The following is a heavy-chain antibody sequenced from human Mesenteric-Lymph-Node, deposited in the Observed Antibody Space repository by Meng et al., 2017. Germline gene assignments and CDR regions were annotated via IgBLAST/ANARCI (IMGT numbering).Heavy chain of an antibody. D-gene: IGHD1-26*01. Sequence: GESLKISCAASGFTFSNYNMNWVRQAPGKGLEWVSSISGRSDYIYYADSVKGRFTISRDNTKNSLYLQMNSLRAEDTALYFCATDRGSSPFDYWGQGTLVTVSS. CDR2: ISGRSDYI. J-gene: IGHJ4*02. CDR3: ATDRGSSPFDY. CDR1: GFTFSNYN. V-gene: IGHV3-21*01.